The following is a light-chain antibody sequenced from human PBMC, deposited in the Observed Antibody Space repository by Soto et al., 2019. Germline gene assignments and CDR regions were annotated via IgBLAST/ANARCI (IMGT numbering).Light chain of an antibody. CDR1: QSISFW. Sequence: DIQMTPSPSTLSASVGDSVTITCRSSQSISFWLAWYQQKPGKAPKLLIYDASTLYSGVPSRFSGSRSGTEFTLTISSLQPDDFASYYCQQYNSFAPYSFGQGTKLEI. J-gene: IGKJ2*03. CDR2: DAS. V-gene: IGKV1-5*01. CDR3: QQYNSFAPYS.